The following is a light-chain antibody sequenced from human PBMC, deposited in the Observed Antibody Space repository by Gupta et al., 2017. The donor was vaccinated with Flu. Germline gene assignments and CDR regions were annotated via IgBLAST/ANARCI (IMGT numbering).Light chain of an antibody. CDR2: LGS. Sequence: AAPGEPAASSCRSCTSLLQSNRYNWVEWYLQKPGKSPRLLMYLGSNRASGVPERFSGSGSGTDFTLKISSVEAEDVGVYYCRQRVKTLMTFGQGTKVEIK. CDR3: RQRVKTLMT. CDR1: TSLLQSNRYNW. J-gene: IGKJ1*01. V-gene: IGKV2-28*01.